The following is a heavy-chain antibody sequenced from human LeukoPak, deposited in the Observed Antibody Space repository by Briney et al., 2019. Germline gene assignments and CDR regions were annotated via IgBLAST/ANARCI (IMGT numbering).Heavy chain of an antibody. CDR1: GFTFSSHD. D-gene: IGHD3-10*02. V-gene: IGHV3-13*01. CDR2: SDSTGDT. Sequence: GGPLRLSCAASGFTFSSHDMYWVRPPGKRLEWVAASDSTGDTYYLDSVKGRFTISRETVKNSLSLQMNSLRVGDTGVYYCARGKTGDDYVVFDYWGQGVLVTVSS. CDR3: ARGKTGDDYVVFDY. J-gene: IGHJ4*02.